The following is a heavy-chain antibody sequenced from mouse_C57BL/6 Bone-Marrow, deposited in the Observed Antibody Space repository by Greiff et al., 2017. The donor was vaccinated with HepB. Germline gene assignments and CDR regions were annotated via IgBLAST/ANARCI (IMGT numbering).Heavy chain of an antibody. CDR2: INPNNGGT. CDR3: ARGFPHWYFDV. CDR1: GYTFTDYY. J-gene: IGHJ1*03. V-gene: IGHV1-26*01. Sequence: VQLQQSGPELVKPGASVKISCKASGYTFTDYYMNWVKQSHGKSLEWIGDINPNNGGTSYNQKFKGKATLTVDKSSSTAYMELRSLTSEDSAVYYCARGFPHWYFDVWGTGTTVTVSS.